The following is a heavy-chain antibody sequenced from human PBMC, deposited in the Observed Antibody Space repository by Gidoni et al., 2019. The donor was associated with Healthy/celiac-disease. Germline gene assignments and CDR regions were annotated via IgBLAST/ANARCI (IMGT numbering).Heavy chain of an antibody. D-gene: IGHD6-13*01. CDR2: IHHSGST. CDR3: ARAPSLRKSSSWYPTGYWFDP. V-gene: IGHV4-34*01. CDR1: GGSFSGYY. Sequence: QVQLQQWGAGLLKPSETLSLTCAVYGGSFSGYYWSWIRQPPGKGLEWIGEIHHSGSTHYNPALKSRVTISVDTSKNQFSLKLSSVTAADTAVYYCARAPSLRKSSSWYPTGYWFDPWGQGTLVTVSS. J-gene: IGHJ5*02.